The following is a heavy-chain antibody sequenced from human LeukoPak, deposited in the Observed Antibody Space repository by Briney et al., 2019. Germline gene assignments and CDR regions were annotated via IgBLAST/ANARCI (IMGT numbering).Heavy chain of an antibody. V-gene: IGHV3-53*01. Sequence: GGSLRLSCAASGFTVSSNYMSWVRQAPGKGLEWLSVIYVVGETHYADSVKGRFTVSRDNAKNSMYLQMNSLRAEDTAVYYCARVGYDTSGAYWGQGTLVTVSS. CDR3: ARVGYDTSGAY. D-gene: IGHD3-22*01. CDR2: IYVVGET. CDR1: GFTVSSNY. J-gene: IGHJ4*02.